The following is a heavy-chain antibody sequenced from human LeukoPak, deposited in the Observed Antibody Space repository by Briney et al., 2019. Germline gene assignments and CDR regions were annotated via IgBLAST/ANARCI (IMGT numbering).Heavy chain of an antibody. D-gene: IGHD2-15*01. V-gene: IGHV1-2*02. CDR1: RYPFTRYY. J-gene: IGHJ5*02. Sequence: SVPVTYMPSRYPFTRYYLHWVRPAPGQGLEWMVFTNPNSGGTNYAQKYQGRVTLTRDTPITTIYMELSRLRSDDTAVYYCARGCSGGNHYSWNWFDPWGQGTLVTVSS. CDR3: ARGCSGGNHYSWNWFDP. CDR2: TNPNSGGT.